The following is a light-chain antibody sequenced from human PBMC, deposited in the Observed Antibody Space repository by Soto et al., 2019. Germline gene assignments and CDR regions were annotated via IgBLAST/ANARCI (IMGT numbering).Light chain of an antibody. J-gene: IGLJ1*01. V-gene: IGLV2-14*01. CDR3: SSYSSSSTLYV. Sequence: QSALTHPASVSGSPGQSITISCTGTSSDVGGYKYVSWYQQRPGKAPQLIIYEVSNRPSGISNRFSGSKSGNTASLTISGLQAEDEADYYCSSYSSSSTLYVFGSGTKVTV. CDR2: EVS. CDR1: SSDVGGYKY.